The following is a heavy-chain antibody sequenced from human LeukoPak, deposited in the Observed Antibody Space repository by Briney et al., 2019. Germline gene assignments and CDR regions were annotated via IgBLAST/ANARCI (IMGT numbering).Heavy chain of an antibody. V-gene: IGHV1-46*01. D-gene: IGHD1-26*01. CDR2: INPSGGST. J-gene: IGHJ1*01. CDR3: ASGNGSYYGLFRQYFQH. Sequence: ASVKVSCKASGYTFTSYYMHWVRQAPGQGLEWMGIINPSGGSTSYAQKFQGRVTITADESTSTAYMELSSLRSEDTAVYYCASGNGSYYGLFRQYFQHWGQGTLVTVSS. CDR1: GYTFTSYY.